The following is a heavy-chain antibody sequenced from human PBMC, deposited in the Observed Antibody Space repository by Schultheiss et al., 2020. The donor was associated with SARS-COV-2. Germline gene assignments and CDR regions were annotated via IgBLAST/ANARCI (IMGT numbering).Heavy chain of an antibody. V-gene: IGHV4-59*01. CDR3: ARAARVEQLFSVRGGHLDY. Sequence: SETLSLTCTVSGSSISGYFWTWIRQPPWKGLEQVGNIYYTGITKYSPSLKSRITISVDTSKKQFSLRLGSVTAADTAVYYCARAARVEQLFSVRGGHLDYWGRGTQVTVSS. CDR1: GSSISGYF. J-gene: IGHJ4*02. D-gene: IGHD3-10*01. CDR2: IYYTGIT.